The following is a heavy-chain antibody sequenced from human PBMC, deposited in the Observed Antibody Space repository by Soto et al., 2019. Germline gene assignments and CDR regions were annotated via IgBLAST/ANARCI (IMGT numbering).Heavy chain of an antibody. Sequence: EASVKVSCKASGYTFTSYDINWVRQATGQGLEWMGWMNPNSGNTGYAQKFQGRVTMTRNTSISTAYMELSSLRSEDTAVYYCARGGLGVRYFHRLVNCSDPSGPGKLLTVAS. CDR1: GYTFTSYD. D-gene: IGHD3-9*01. CDR2: MNPNSGNT. CDR3: ARGGLGVRYFHRLVNCSDP. V-gene: IGHV1-8*01. J-gene: IGHJ5*02.